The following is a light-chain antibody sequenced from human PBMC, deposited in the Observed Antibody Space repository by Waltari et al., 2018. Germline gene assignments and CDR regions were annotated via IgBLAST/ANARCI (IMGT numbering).Light chain of an antibody. J-gene: IGLJ3*02. V-gene: IGLV2-18*02. CDR2: EVS. Sequence: QYALTQPPSVSGSPGQSVTISCTGTSRDVGSYNRGSGDQQPPGTAPKLMIHEVSNRPSGVPARFSGSKSGNPASLPISGLQAEAEADYYCSSYTSSSTWVFGGGTRLTVL. CDR3: SSYTSSSTWV. CDR1: SRDVGSYNR.